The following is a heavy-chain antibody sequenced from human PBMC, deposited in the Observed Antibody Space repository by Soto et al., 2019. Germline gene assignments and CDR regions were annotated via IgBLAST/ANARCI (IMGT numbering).Heavy chain of an antibody. Sequence: QAQVVQSGAEVRKPGSSVKLSCKASEGTFNSYAIAWVRQAPGQGLEWMGGIIPYYNTLNYAQKFQDRVTMTADDPTNTVYMELSSLRSDDTAVYFCASGASRWYPYFFDSWAQGTLVTVSS. CDR3: ASGASRWYPYFFDS. CDR1: EGTFNSYA. CDR2: IIPYYNTL. V-gene: IGHV1-69*01. D-gene: IGHD6-13*01. J-gene: IGHJ4*02.